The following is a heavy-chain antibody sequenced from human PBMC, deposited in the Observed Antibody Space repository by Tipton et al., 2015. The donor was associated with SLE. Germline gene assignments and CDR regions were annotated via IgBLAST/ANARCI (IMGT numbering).Heavy chain of an antibody. Sequence: TLSLTCTVSGDSITNTNYYWDWIRQPPGKGLEWIASIHYSGSTYYHPSLKSRVTMSVHTSKNQFSLKLNSVTAADTAVYYCARSNWGSGNYDSWGQGTLVTVSS. J-gene: IGHJ4*02. CDR1: GDSITNTNYY. CDR2: IHYSGST. D-gene: IGHD7-27*01. V-gene: IGHV4-39*07. CDR3: ARSNWGSGNYDS.